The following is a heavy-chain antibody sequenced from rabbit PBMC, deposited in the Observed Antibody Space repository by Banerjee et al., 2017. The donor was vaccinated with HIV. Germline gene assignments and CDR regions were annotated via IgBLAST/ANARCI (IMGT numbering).Heavy chain of an antibody. V-gene: IGHV1S47*01. CDR2: IDPVFRST. J-gene: IGHJ4*01. CDR3: VSYDDYGDRNL. Sequence: QEQLVESGGGLVQPGGSLKLSCKASGFDFSSYGVSWVRQAPWKGLEWIGYIDPVFRSTYYASWVNGRFTISSHNAQNTLYLQLNSLTAADTATYFCVSYDDYGDRNLWGQGTLVTVS. CDR1: GFDFSSYG. D-gene: IGHD2-1*01.